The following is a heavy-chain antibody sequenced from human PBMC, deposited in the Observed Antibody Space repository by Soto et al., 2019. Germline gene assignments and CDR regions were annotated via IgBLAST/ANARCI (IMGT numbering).Heavy chain of an antibody. V-gene: IGHV3-48*01. J-gene: IGHJ4*02. Sequence: GGSLRLSCAASGFTFSSYSMNWVRQAPGKGPEWVSYITSSSGTIYYADSEKGRFTVCRDNTKNSQYLQMNSLRAEDTAVDYCARDKTYSCHDFRRDYWDQGPTVTAS. CDR1: GFTFSSYS. CDR3: ARDKTYSCHDFRRDY. CDR2: ITSSSGTI. D-gene: IGHD5-12*01.